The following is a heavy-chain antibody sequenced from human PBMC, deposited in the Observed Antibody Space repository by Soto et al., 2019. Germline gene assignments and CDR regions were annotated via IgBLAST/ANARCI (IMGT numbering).Heavy chain of an antibody. D-gene: IGHD4-4*01. CDR3: ARVAVTTSYYGMDV. CDR1: GGSISSGDYY. CDR2: IYYSGST. J-gene: IGHJ6*02. V-gene: IGHV4-30-4*01. Sequence: SETLSLTCTVSGGSISSGDYYWSWIRQPPGKGLEWIGYIYYSGSTYYNPSLKSRVTISVDTSKNQFSLKLSSVTAADTAVYYCARVAVTTSYYGMDVWGQGTTVTVSS.